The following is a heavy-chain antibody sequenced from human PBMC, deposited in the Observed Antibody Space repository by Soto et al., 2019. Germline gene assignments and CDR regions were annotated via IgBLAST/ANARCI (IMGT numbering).Heavy chain of an antibody. V-gene: IGHV3-21*01. D-gene: IGHD6-19*01. CDR1: GFTFSSYN. Sequence: LILSGAASGFTFSSYNMNWVRQAPGKGLEWVSSISSSSSYMYYADSVKGRFTISRDNAKNSLYLQMNSLRAADTAVYYCAREPSSGGWFDPWGQGTLVTVSS. CDR2: ISSSSSYM. J-gene: IGHJ5*02. CDR3: AREPSSGGWFDP.